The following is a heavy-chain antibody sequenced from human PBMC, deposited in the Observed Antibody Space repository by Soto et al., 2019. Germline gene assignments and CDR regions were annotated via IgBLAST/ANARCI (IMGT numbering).Heavy chain of an antibody. CDR2: ISSSSSTI. J-gene: IGHJ6*03. CDR1: GFTFSSYS. D-gene: IGHD6-6*01. CDR3: ARDGIAARHYYYYYMDV. Sequence: GGSLRLSCAASGFTFSSYSMNWVRQAPGKGLEWVSYISSSSSTIYYADSVKGRFTISRDNAKNSLYLQMNSLRAEDTAVYYCARDGIAARHYYYYYMDVWGKGTTVTVSS. V-gene: IGHV3-48*01.